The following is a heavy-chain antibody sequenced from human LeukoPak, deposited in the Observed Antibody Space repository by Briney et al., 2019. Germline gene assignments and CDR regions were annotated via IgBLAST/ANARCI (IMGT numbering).Heavy chain of an antibody. Sequence: SETLSLTCTVSGGSISSSSFYWGWIRQPPGKGLEWIASIYYSGSTYYNPSLRSRVTISVDTSKNQFSLKLSSVTAADTAVYYCARHSGPYASSWFDYWGQGTLVTVSS. J-gene: IGHJ4*02. CDR1: GGSISSSSFY. V-gene: IGHV4-39*01. CDR3: ARHSGPYASSWFDY. CDR2: IYYSGST. D-gene: IGHD6-13*01.